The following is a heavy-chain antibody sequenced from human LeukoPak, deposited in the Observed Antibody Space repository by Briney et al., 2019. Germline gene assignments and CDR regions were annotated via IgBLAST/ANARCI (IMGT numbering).Heavy chain of an antibody. CDR1: GFTFSSYS. Sequence: PGGSLRLSCAASGFTFSSYSMNWVRQAPGKGLEWVSSISSSSSYIYYADSVKGRFTISRDNAKNSLYLQMDSLRAEDTAVYYCARDPKSLRAFDYWGQGTLVTVSS. V-gene: IGHV3-21*01. J-gene: IGHJ4*02. CDR2: ISSSSSYI. CDR3: ARDPKSLRAFDY.